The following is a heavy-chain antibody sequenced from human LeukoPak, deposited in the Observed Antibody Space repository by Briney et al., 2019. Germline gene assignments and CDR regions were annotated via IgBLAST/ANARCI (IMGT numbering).Heavy chain of an antibody. J-gene: IGHJ4*02. V-gene: IGHV3-33*01. D-gene: IGHD2-2*01. CDR1: GFTFSSYG. CDR3: VRDHRGCSSTSCYPPPGY. Sequence: GRSLRLSCAASGFTFSSYGMHWVRQGPGKGLEWVTAIWYDGSLKSYADSVRGRFTISRDNSKNTLYLQMDSLRVEDTAVYYCVRDHRGCSSTSCYPPPGYWGQGTLVTVSS. CDR2: IWYDGSLK.